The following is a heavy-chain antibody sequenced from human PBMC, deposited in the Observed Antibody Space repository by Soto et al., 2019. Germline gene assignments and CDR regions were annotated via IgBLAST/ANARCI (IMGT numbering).Heavy chain of an antibody. J-gene: IGHJ5*02. CDR3: ARTGKFYYYDTNGLPFDP. D-gene: IGHD3-22*01. Sequence: SETLSLTCTVSGGSISSYYWSWIRQPPGKGLEWIGYIYYSGSTNYNPSLKSRVTLSIDKSNNQFSLTLTSVTAADTAVYFCARTGKFYYYDTNGLPFDPWGPGILVTVSS. V-gene: IGHV4-59*12. CDR2: IYYSGST. CDR1: GGSISSYY.